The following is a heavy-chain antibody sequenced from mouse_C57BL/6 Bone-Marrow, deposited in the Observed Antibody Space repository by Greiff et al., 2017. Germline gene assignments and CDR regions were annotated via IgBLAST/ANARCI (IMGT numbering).Heavy chain of an antibody. CDR3: ARSGVVATYWYFDV. CDR1: GYTFTGYW. CDR2: IYPGSGST. D-gene: IGHD1-1*01. J-gene: IGHJ1*03. Sequence: QVQLQQSGAELMKPGASVKLSCKATGYTFTGYWIEWVKQRPGQGLEWIGDIYPGSGSTNYNEKFKSKATLTVDTSSSTAYMQLSSLTSEDSAVYYCARSGVVATYWYFDVWGTGTTVTVSS. V-gene: IGHV1-55*01.